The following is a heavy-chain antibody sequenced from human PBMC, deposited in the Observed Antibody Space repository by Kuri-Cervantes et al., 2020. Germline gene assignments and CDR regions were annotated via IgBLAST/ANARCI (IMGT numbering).Heavy chain of an antibody. D-gene: IGHD3-22*01. V-gene: IGHV4-38-2*01. J-gene: IGHJ6*03. CDR2: IYHSGST. CDR1: GYSISSGYY. CDR3: ASRSPKSRSTYYSMISHYMDV. Sequence: SETLSLTCAVSGYSISSGYYWGWIRQPPGKGLEWIGSIYHSGSTYYNPSLKSRVTISVDKSKNQFSLKLSSVTAADTAVYYCASRSPKSRSTYYSMISHYMDVWGKGTTVTVSS.